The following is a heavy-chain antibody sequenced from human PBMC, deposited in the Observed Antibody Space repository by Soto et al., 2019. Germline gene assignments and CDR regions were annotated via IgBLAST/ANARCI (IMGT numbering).Heavy chain of an antibody. CDR3: AKDPNWSERWFDS. V-gene: IGHV3-23*01. CDR1: GFTFSNYA. J-gene: IGHJ5*01. Sequence: GGSLRLSCAASGFTFSNYAMSWVRQAPGKGLEWVSSISGSGGSTYYSDSVKGRFTISRDNSKKTLYLQMNSLRDEDTAVYFCAKDPNWSERWFDSWGRGTLVTVSS. CDR2: ISGSGGST. D-gene: IGHD1-1*01.